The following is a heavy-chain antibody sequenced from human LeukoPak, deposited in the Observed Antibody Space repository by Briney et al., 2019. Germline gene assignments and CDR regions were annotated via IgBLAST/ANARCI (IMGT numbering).Heavy chain of an antibody. Sequence: GGSLRLSCAASGFIFSSYGMSWVRQAPGKGLEWVSAISGSGGSTYYADSVKGRFTISRDNSKNTLYLQMNSLRAEDTAVYYCAKTRGSGPFDYWGQGTLVTVSS. CDR1: GFIFSSYG. V-gene: IGHV3-23*01. CDR2: ISGSGGST. D-gene: IGHD3-10*01. CDR3: AKTRGSGPFDY. J-gene: IGHJ4*02.